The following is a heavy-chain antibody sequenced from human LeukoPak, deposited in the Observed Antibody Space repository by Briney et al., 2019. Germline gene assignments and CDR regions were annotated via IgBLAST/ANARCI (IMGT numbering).Heavy chain of an antibody. V-gene: IGHV3-21*01. CDR3: ARGAKRWLPFDY. Sequence: PGGSLRLSCAASGFTFSSYSMNWVRQAPGKGLEWVSSISSSSSYIYYADSVKGRFTISRDNAKNSLYLQMNSLRAEDTAVYYCARGAKRWLPFDYWGQGTLVTVSS. J-gene: IGHJ4*02. CDR2: ISSSSSYI. CDR1: GFTFSSYS. D-gene: IGHD5-24*01.